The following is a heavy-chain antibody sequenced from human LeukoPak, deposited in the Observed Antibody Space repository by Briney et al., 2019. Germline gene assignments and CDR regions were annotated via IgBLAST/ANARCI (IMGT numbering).Heavy chain of an antibody. CDR1: GGSFSGYY. Sequence: SETLSLTCAVYGGSFSGYYWSWIRQPPGKGLEWIGEINHSGSTNYNPSLKSRVTISVDTSKNQFSLKLSSVTAADTAVYYCARTRTNRDWHDYWGQGTLVTVSS. CDR3: ARTRTNRDWHDY. J-gene: IGHJ4*02. D-gene: IGHD2-21*02. V-gene: IGHV4-34*01. CDR2: INHSGST.